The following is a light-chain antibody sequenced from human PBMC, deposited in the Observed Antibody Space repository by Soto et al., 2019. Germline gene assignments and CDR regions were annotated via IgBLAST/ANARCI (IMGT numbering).Light chain of an antibody. V-gene: IGKV3-11*01. Sequence: VMTQSPATLSVSPGERATLSCRASQSIGRFLAWYQHKPGQAPRLLIYDASNRATGIPARFSASGSETDFTLTISSLEPEDFAVYYCQQRSSRPREISFGQGTRLEI. J-gene: IGKJ5*01. CDR3: QQRSSRPREIS. CDR2: DAS. CDR1: QSIGRF.